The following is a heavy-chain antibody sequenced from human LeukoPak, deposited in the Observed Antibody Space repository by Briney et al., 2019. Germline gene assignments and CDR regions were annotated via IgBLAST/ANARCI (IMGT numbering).Heavy chain of an antibody. Sequence: PGGSLRLSCAASGFTFSSYEMNWVRQAPGKGLEWVSYISSSGSTIYYADSVKGRFTISRDNAKNSLYLQMNSLRAEDTAVYYCARAGVDIVATTLFAFDIWGQGTMVTVSS. J-gene: IGHJ3*02. D-gene: IGHD5-12*01. CDR1: GFTFSSYE. CDR3: ARAGVDIVATTLFAFDI. CDR2: ISSSGSTI. V-gene: IGHV3-48*03.